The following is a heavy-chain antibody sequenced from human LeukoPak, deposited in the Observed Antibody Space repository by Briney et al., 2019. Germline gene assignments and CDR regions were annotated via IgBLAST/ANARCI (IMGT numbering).Heavy chain of an antibody. CDR3: ARSPIVPSHPASAFDI. J-gene: IGHJ3*02. Sequence: GASVKVSCKASGYTFTGYYMHWVRQAPGQGLEWMGWINPNSGGTNYAQKFQGRVTMTRDTSISTAYMELSRLRSDDTAVYYCARSPIVPSHPASAFDIWGQGTMVTVSS. D-gene: IGHD1-26*01. CDR2: INPNSGGT. CDR1: GYTFTGYY. V-gene: IGHV1-2*02.